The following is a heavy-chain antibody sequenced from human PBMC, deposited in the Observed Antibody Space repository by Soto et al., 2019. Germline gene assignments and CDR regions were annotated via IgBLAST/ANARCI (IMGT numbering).Heavy chain of an antibody. Sequence: EVQLLESGGGLVQPGGSLRLSCAASGFTFSSYGMSWVRQAPGKGLEWVSDISGSGGSTYYADSVKGRFTVSRDNSKNTLFLQMNSLRAEDTAVYYCAKEEWPGFDYWGQGTLVTVSS. V-gene: IGHV3-23*01. CDR3: AKEEWPGFDY. D-gene: IGHD3-3*01. J-gene: IGHJ4*02. CDR1: GFTFSSYG. CDR2: ISGSGGST.